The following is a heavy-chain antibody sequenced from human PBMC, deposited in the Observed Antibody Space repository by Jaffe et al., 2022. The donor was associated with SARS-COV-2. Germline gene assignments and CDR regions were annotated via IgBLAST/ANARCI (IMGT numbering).Heavy chain of an antibody. CDR3: ARGRVVVAATRVRNWFDP. CDR2: INHSGST. D-gene: IGHD2-15*01. Sequence: QVQLQQWGAGLLKPSETLSLTCAVYGGSFSGYYWSWIRQPPGKGLEWIGEINHSGSTNYNPSLKSRVTISVDTSKNQFSLKLSSVTAADTAVYYCARGRVVVAATRVRNWFDPWGQGTLVTVSS. V-gene: IGHV4-34*01. CDR1: GGSFSGYY. J-gene: IGHJ5*02.